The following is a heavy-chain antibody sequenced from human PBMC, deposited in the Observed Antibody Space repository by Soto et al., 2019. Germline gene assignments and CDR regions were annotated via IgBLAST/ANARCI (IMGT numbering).Heavy chain of an antibody. CDR2: ISYDGGNT. V-gene: IGHV3-30*03. J-gene: IGHJ6*02. D-gene: IGHD1-1*01. CDR1: GFTFSSYG. Sequence: QVQLVESGGGVVQPGKSLRLFCVASGFTFSSYGMHWVRQAPGKGLEWVAVISYDGGNTYYVDSVKGRFTISRDNSKNRLFLHISSLRPEDTAVYYCARRLPRTDYGMDVWGQGTTVTVSS. CDR3: ARRLPRTDYGMDV.